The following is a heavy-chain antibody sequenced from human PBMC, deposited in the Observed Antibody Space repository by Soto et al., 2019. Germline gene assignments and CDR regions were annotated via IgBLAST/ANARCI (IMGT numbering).Heavy chain of an antibody. CDR3: AKRLLRGTTLSVLDY. CDR1: GFTFSSFG. CDR2: LSYGGSKE. Sequence: GGSLRLSCAASGFTFSSFGTHWVRQAPGKGLEWVALLSYGGSKEYYADSVKGRFSVSRDNSKNTLYLQMNSLRVEDTAVYFCAKRLLRGTTLSVLDYWGRGTLVTVSS. D-gene: IGHD4-17*01. J-gene: IGHJ4*02. V-gene: IGHV3-30*18.